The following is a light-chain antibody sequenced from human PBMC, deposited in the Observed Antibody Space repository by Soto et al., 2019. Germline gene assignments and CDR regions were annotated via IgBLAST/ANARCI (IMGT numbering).Light chain of an antibody. J-gene: IGKJ1*01. CDR3: QQTYSLPRT. V-gene: IGKV1-39*01. CDR2: SSS. Sequence: DVQMTQSPSSLSASVGDRVTIACRASQTVSKFVNWYQQKPGKVPDLLIYSSSTLYSGVPSRFSGSASGTEFTLTIINLHPEDFATDYCQQTYSLPRTFAQGTKVE. CDR1: QTVSKF.